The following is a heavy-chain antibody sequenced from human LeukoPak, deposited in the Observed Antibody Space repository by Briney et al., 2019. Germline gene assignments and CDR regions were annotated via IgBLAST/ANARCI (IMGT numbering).Heavy chain of an antibody. V-gene: IGHV1-8*01. CDR3: AGSYCTTTDCYTWFDP. J-gene: IGHJ5*02. Sequence: ASVKVSCKASGYTFTSYDINWVRQATGQGLEWMGWMNPNSGNTGYAQKFQGRVTMTRNTSISTAYMELSSLRSEDTAVYYCAGSYCTTTDCYTWFDPWGQGTLVTVSS. CDR1: GYTFTSYD. D-gene: IGHD2-2*02. CDR2: MNPNSGNT.